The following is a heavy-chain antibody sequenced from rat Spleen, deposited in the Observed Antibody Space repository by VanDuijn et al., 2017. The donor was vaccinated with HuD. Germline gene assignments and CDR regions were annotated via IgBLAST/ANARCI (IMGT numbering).Heavy chain of an antibody. J-gene: IGHJ3*01. Sequence: EVQLVETGGGLVQPGRSLKLSCVASGFTFSAYWMYWVRQAPTKGLEWVASISPSGGSTYYPDSVKGRFTVSRDNAKSTLYLQMDSLRSEDTATYYCTSHYDGTYPFTYWGQGTLVTVSS. CDR2: ISPSGGST. V-gene: IGHV5-31*01. CDR1: GFTFSAYW. D-gene: IGHD1-12*02. CDR3: TSHYDGTYPFTY.